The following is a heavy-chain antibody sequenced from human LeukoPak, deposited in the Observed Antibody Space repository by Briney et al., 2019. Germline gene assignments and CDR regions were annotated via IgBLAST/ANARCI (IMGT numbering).Heavy chain of an antibody. CDR3: ARARDGYNSGAFDI. CDR1: GFSFSDYY. J-gene: IGHJ3*02. V-gene: IGHV3-11*04. Sequence: GGSLRLSCAASGFSFSDYYMTWIRQAPGKGLEWISYISSSGSSIYYADSVKGRFPISRDNAKNSLYLQMNSLRAEDTAVYYCARARDGYNSGAFDIWGQGTMVTVSS. CDR2: ISSSGSSI. D-gene: IGHD5-24*01.